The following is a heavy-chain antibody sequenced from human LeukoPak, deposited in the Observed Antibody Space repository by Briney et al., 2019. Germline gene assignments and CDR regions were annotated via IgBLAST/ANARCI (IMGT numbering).Heavy chain of an antibody. J-gene: IGHJ4*02. CDR3: AREGSGWLNYFDY. CDR2: IYYSGSI. D-gene: IGHD6-19*01. CDR1: GGSMSSSSYY. V-gene: IGHV4-39*07. Sequence: SETPSLTCTVSGGSMSSSSYYWSWIRQPPGKGLEWIGSIYYSGSIYYNPSLKSRLPMPVDASKNEFSLKLSSVPAADTAVYYCAREGSGWLNYFDYWGQGTLVTVSA.